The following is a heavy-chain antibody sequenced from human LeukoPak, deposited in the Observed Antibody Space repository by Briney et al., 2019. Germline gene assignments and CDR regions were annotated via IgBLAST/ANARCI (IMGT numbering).Heavy chain of an antibody. J-gene: IGHJ5*02. CDR2: IYSGGKT. CDR3: ARASGYSGARRWFDP. V-gene: IGHV3-53*04. CDR1: GYTFSDHY. Sequence: GGSLRLSCAASGYTFSDHYMRWLPRAPGKGVEWVSFIYSGGKTYYADFGKGRFTICQHPSKSTLDLQMNSLRAEGTAVYCGARASGYSGARRWFDPWGQGNLVTVSS. D-gene: IGHD5-12*01.